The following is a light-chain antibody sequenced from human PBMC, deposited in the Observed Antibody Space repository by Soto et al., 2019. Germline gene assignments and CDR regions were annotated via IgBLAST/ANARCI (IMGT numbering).Light chain of an antibody. Sequence: DIQMTQSPSSVSASVGDRVTIISRASQGIDNWLAWYQQKPGNAPKLLIYATSTLQSGVPSRVSGSGSGTDVTLTISSLQPEDCATYVCQQANSFPLTFGGGTKVDIK. CDR2: ATS. V-gene: IGKV1-12*01. CDR1: QGIDNW. J-gene: IGKJ4*01. CDR3: QQANSFPLT.